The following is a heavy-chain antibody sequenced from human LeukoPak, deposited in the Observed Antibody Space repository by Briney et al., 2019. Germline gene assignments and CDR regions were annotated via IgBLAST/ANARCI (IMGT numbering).Heavy chain of an antibody. CDR1: GYSFTSYW. Sequence: GESLKISCKGSGYSFTSYWIGWVRQMPGKGLEWMGIIYPGDSDTRYSPSFQGQVTISADKSISTAYLQWSSLKASDTAMYYCARGLGVLRYFDPFAYWGQGTLVTVSS. J-gene: IGHJ4*02. CDR3: ARGLGVLRYFDPFAY. CDR2: IYPGDSDT. V-gene: IGHV5-51*01. D-gene: IGHD3-9*01.